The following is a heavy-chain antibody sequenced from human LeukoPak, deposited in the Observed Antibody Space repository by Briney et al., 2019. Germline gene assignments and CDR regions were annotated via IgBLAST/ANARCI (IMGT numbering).Heavy chain of an antibody. J-gene: IGHJ4*02. CDR3: ARGGEIQLWLELRDFDY. V-gene: IGHV1-3*01. D-gene: IGHD5-18*01. CDR1: GYTFTSYA. Sequence: ASVKVSCKASGYTFTSYAMHWVRQAPGQRLEWMGWINAGNGNTKYSQKFQGRVTITRDTSASTAYMELSSLRSEDTAVYYCARGGEIQLWLELRDFDYWGQRTLVTVSS. CDR2: INAGNGNT.